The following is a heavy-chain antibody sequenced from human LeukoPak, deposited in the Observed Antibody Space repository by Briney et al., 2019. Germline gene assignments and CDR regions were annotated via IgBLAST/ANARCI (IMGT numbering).Heavy chain of an antibody. CDR1: GFTFSSYA. V-gene: IGHV3-23*01. D-gene: IGHD6-13*01. CDR2: ISGSGGST. CDR3: ARAFFQEIAAAGDY. J-gene: IGHJ4*02. Sequence: PGGSLRLSCAASGFTFSSYAMSWVRQAPGKGLEWVSAISGSGGSTYYADSVKGRFTISRDNSKNTLYLQMNSLRAEDTAVYYCARAFFQEIAAAGDYWGQGTLVTVSS.